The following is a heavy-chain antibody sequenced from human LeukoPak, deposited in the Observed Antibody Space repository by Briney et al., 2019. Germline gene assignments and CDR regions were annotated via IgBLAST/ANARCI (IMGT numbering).Heavy chain of an antibody. D-gene: IGHD2-2*02. V-gene: IGHV3-53*01. CDR1: GSTVSSNY. Sequence: PGGSLRLSCAASGSTVSSNYMSWVRQAPGKGLEWVSVIYSGGSTYYADSVKGRFTISRDNSKNTLYLQMNSLRAEDTAVYYCASRYIVVVPAAIPDSEYYYYGMDVWGQGTTVTVSS. J-gene: IGHJ6*02. CDR3: ASRYIVVVPAAIPDSEYYYYGMDV. CDR2: IYSGGST.